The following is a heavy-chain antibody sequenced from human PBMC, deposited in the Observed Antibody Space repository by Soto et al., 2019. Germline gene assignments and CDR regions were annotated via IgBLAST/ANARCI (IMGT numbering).Heavy chain of an antibody. Sequence: PSETLSLSCTVSGGSVSSVRSYWSWSRQPPGKRMEWMGYIYYRGGTNYNPSLKSRVTIAVDTSKNQFSLKLMSVTAADTAAYNCARGGGVTAASDYRRQGNLVQVSS. D-gene: IGHD2-2*01. CDR1: GGSVSSVRSY. CDR3: ARGGGVTAASDY. CDR2: IYYRGGT. J-gene: IGHJ4*02. V-gene: IGHV4-61*01.